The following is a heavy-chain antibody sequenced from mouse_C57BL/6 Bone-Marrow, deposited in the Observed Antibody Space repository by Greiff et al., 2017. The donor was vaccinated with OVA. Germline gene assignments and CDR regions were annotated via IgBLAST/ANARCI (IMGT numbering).Heavy chain of an antibody. V-gene: IGHV1-69*01. J-gene: IGHJ2*01. CDR2: IDPSDSYT. D-gene: IGHD5-1*01. CDR3: ARKKGTFFDY. CDR1: GYTFTSYW. Sequence: QVQLQQPGAELVMPGASVKLSCKASGYTFTSYWMHWVKQRPGQGLEWIGEIDPSDSYTNYNQKFKGKSTLTVDKSSSTAYMQLRSLTSEDSAVYYCARKKGTFFDYWGQGTTLTVSS.